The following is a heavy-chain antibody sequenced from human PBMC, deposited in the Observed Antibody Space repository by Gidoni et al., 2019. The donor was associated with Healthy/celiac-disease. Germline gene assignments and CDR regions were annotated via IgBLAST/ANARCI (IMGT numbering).Heavy chain of an antibody. V-gene: IGHV2-70*15. Sequence: QVTLRESGPALVKPTQTLTLTCTFPGFSLSTSGMCVSRILQPPGKALEWLARIDWDDDKYYSTSLKTRLTISKDTSKNQVVLTMTNMDPVDTATYYCARIIVVYYYGMDVWGQGTTVTVSS. CDR1: GFSLSTSGMC. D-gene: IGHD2-15*01. J-gene: IGHJ6*02. CDR3: ARIIVVYYYGMDV. CDR2: IDWDDDK.